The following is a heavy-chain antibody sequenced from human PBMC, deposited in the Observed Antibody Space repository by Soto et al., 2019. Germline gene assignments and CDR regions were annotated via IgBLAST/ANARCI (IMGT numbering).Heavy chain of an antibody. J-gene: IGHJ4*02. V-gene: IGHV1-2*02. CDR3: ARDTPPLHSQSFDH. CDR1: GYNFIGYF. D-gene: IGHD2-15*01. Sequence: ASVKVSCKASGYNFIGYFIHWVRQAPGQGPEWMGWINTNSGGTMYAEKFQGRVTMTRDASIRVVYLELSGLTSDDTAVYYCARDTPPLHSQSFDHWGQGALVTVSS. CDR2: INTNSGGT.